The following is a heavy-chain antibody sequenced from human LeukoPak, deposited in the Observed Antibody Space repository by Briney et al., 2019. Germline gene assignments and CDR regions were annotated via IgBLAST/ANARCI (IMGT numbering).Heavy chain of an antibody. CDR1: GGSISSYY. Sequence: PSETLSLTCAVSGGSISSYYWSWIRQPPGKGLEWIGYIYYSGSTNYNPSLKSRVTISVDKSKNQFSLKLSSVTAADTAVYYCASGDIAAAGTRYWGQGTLVTVSS. J-gene: IGHJ4*02. CDR3: ASGDIAAAGTRY. CDR2: IYYSGST. D-gene: IGHD6-13*01. V-gene: IGHV4-59*12.